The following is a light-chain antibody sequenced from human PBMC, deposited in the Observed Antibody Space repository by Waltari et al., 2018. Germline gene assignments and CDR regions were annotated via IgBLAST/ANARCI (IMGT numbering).Light chain of an antibody. CDR1: QSVTNTY. Sequence: EIVLTQSPGTLSLSPGERATLSCRASQSVTNTYLAWYQQSPGLAPRLLIYGASSRATGIPDRFSGSGSGTDFILTISRLEPEDFAVYYCQQYGSSPWTFGQGTKVEL. V-gene: IGKV3-20*01. CDR2: GAS. J-gene: IGKJ1*01. CDR3: QQYGSSPWT.